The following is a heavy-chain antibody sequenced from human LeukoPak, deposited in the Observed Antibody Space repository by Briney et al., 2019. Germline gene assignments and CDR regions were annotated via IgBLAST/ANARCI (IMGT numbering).Heavy chain of an antibody. V-gene: IGHV3-7*01. CDR2: IKPDGSRE. CDR1: GFSFSTYW. J-gene: IGHJ6*02. D-gene: IGHD6-13*01. Sequence: GGSLRLSCAASGFSFSTYWMTWVRQAPGKGLEWVAHIKPDGSREDYVDSVKGRFTISRDNAKNSLYLQMNTLRAEDTAVYYCARDRRIAAADYYYYGMDVWGQGTTVTVSS. CDR3: ARDRRIAAADYYYYGMDV.